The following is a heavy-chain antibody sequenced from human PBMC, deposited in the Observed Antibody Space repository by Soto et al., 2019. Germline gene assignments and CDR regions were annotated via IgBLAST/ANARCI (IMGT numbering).Heavy chain of an antibody. CDR2: IYYSGST. CDR1: GGSISSGGYY. CDR3: ARVEGRIPLNWFDP. V-gene: IGHV4-31*03. J-gene: IGHJ5*02. Sequence: SETLSLTCTVSGGSISSGGYYWSWIRQHPGKGLEWIGYIYYSGSTYYNPSLKSRVTISVDTSKNQSSLKLSSVTAADTAVYYCARVEGRIPLNWFDPWGQGTLVTVSS.